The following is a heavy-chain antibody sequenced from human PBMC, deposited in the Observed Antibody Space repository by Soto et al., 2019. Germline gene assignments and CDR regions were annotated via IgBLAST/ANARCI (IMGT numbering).Heavy chain of an antibody. CDR1: GYTLTELS. V-gene: IGHV1-24*01. CDR3: ARDYYGSGSYFYY. J-gene: IGHJ4*02. D-gene: IGHD3-10*01. Sequence: ASVKVSCKVSGYTLTELSMHWVRQAPGKGLEWMGGFDPEDGETIYAQKFQGRVTMTTDPSTTTAYMELRSLRSDDTAVYYCARDYYGSGSYFYYWGQGTLVTSPQ. CDR2: FDPEDGET.